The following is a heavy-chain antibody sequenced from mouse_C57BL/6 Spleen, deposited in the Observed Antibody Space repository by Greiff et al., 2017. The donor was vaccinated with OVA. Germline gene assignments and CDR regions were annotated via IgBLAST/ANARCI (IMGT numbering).Heavy chain of an antibody. CDR2: IDPETGGT. J-gene: IGHJ2*01. V-gene: IGHV1-15*01. CDR1: GYTFTDYE. CDR3: TRGGIHFDY. Sequence: QVQLQQSGAELVRPGASVTLSCKASGYTFTDYEMHWVKQTPVHGLEWIGAIDPETGGTAYNQKFKGKAILTADKSSSTAYMELRSLTSEDSAVYYCTRGGIHFDYWGQGTTLTVSS.